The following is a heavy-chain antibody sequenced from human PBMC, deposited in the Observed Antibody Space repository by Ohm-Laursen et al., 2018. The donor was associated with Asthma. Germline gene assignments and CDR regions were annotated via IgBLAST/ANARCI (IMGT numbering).Heavy chain of an antibody. CDR2: ISYDGSNK. D-gene: IGHD5-18*01. V-gene: IGHV3-30*18. Sequence: SLRLSCSASGFTFSSYGMHWVRQAPGKGLEWVAVISYDGSNKYYADSVKGRFTISRDNSKNTLYLQMNSLRAEDTAVYYCAKDVRGYSYGHFDYWGQGTLVTVSS. J-gene: IGHJ4*02. CDR1: GFTFSSYG. CDR3: AKDVRGYSYGHFDY.